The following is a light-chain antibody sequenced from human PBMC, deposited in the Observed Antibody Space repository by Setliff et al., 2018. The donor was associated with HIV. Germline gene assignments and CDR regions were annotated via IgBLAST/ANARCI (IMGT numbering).Light chain of an antibody. V-gene: IGLV2-11*01. CDR3: CSYAGSYTYI. CDR1: SSDVGTYNY. CDR2: DVT. J-gene: IGLJ1*01. Sequence: QSALTQPRSVSGSPGQSVTFSCTGSSSDVGTYNYVSWYQQHPGKAPKLMIYDVTRRPSGVPDRFSGSKSGNTASLTISGLQAEDEADYYRCSYAGSYTYIFGTGTKV.